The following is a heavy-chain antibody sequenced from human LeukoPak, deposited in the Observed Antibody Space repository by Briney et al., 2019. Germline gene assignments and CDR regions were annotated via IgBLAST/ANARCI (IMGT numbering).Heavy chain of an antibody. J-gene: IGHJ3*02. CDR2: ISSSTSYI. Sequence: GGSLRLSRAASGFAFSSYSMNWVRQAPGKGLEWVSSISSSTSYIYYADSLKGRFTISRDNAKNSLCLQMNSLRAEDTAVYYCARGDPWVYAFDIWGQGTMVTVSS. V-gene: IGHV3-21*01. CDR1: GFAFSSYS. CDR3: ARGDPWVYAFDI.